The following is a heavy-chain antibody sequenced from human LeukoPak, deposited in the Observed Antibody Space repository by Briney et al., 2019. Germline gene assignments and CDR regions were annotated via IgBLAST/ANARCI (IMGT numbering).Heavy chain of an antibody. Sequence: GGSLRLSCVASGFTFSSYGMHWVRQAPGKGLEWVAVISYDGSNKYYADSVKGRFTISRDNSKNTLYLQMNSLRAEDTAVYYCAKDLREMATTHYWGQGTLVTVSS. CDR1: GFTFSSYG. CDR2: ISYDGSNK. V-gene: IGHV3-30*18. CDR3: AKDLREMATTHY. D-gene: IGHD5-24*01. J-gene: IGHJ4*02.